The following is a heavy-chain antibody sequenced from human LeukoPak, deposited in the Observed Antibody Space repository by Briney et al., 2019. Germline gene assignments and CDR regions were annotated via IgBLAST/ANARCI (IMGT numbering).Heavy chain of an antibody. D-gene: IGHD5-18*01. V-gene: IGHV4-59*01. CDR3: AILDGRYSYGYSY. Sequence: SETLSLTCTVSGGSISSSYWSWIRQPPGKGLEWIAYIHYSGGTNYSPSLKSRVTISIDTSKNQFSLKLNSVTAADTAVYYCAILDGRYSYGYSYWGQGTLVTVSS. J-gene: IGHJ4*02. CDR1: GGSISSSY. CDR2: IHYSGGT.